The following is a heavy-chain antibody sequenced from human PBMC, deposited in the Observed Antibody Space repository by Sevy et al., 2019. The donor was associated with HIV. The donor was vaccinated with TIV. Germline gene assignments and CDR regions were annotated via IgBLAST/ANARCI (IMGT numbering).Heavy chain of an antibody. V-gene: IGHV3-23*01. CDR1: GFTFNNYA. Sequence: GGSLRLSCAASGFTFNNYAMSWVRQAPGKGLEWVSAISSSGGSTYYADSVKGRFTISRDNSKNTLYLQMNSLRAEDTAIYYCAKDKKYQLPRGTFDYWGQGTLVTVSS. D-gene: IGHD2-2*01. CDR3: AKDKKYQLPRGTFDY. CDR2: ISSSGGST. J-gene: IGHJ4*02.